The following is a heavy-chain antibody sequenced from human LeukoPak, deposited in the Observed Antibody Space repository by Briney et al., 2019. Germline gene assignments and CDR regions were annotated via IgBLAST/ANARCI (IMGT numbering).Heavy chain of an antibody. CDR2: ITTSGTYI. J-gene: IGHJ4*02. D-gene: IGHD5-24*01. CDR1: GFTFTRFN. Sequence: GGSLRLSCAASGFTFTRFNMNWVRQAPGKGLELVSSITTSGTYIYYADSVKGRFTISRDNAKNSLYLQMNSLRAEDTAVYYCARVIRDGYNPDYWGQGTLVTVSS. V-gene: IGHV3-21*06. CDR3: ARVIRDGYNPDY.